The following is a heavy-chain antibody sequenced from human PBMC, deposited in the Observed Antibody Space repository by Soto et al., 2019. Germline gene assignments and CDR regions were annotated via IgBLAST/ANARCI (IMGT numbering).Heavy chain of an antibody. V-gene: IGHV3-33*01. CDR1: GFTFSSYG. CDR2: XXXDGSNK. CDR3: XXXXXXXXXXXXXXXXXXLFDY. Sequence: QVQLVESGGGVVQPGRSLRLSCAASGFTFSSYGMHWVRQAPGKGLEWVAVXXXDGSNKYYADSVKGRFTISRDNSKXXXXXXXXXXXXXXXXXXXXXXXXXXXXXXXXXXXXXXLFDYWGQGTLVTVSS. J-gene: IGHJ4*02.